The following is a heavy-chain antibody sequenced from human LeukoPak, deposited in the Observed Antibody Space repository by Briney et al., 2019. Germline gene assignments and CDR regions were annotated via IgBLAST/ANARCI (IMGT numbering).Heavy chain of an antibody. CDR3: AKDLPLDYYDSSGPDDAFDI. CDR2: ISGGASTI. V-gene: IGHV3-11*01. D-gene: IGHD3-22*01. Sequence: GGSLRLSCVVSGFSFSDNYMTWIRQAPGKGLEWVSFISGGASTIYYADSVKGRFTISRDNTKNTLYLQMNSLRAEDTAVYYCAKDLPLDYYDSSGPDDAFDIWGQGTMVTVSS. J-gene: IGHJ3*02. CDR1: GFSFSDNY.